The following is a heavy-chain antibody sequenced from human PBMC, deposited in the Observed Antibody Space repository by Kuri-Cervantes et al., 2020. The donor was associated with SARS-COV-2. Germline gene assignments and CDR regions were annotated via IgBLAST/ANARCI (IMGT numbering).Heavy chain of an antibody. CDR3: ARDQRRYRANDAPYDF. J-gene: IGHJ4*02. CDR2: IYYNGDT. V-gene: IGHV4-59*01. CDR1: GGSISSYY. Sequence: GSLRLSCTVSGGSISSYYWSWIRQPPGKGLEWIGYIYYNGDTNYNPSLKSRVTISIGTSKNQLSLKLTSVTAADTAVYYCARDQRRYRANDAPYDFWGQGTLVTVSS. D-gene: IGHD1-26*01.